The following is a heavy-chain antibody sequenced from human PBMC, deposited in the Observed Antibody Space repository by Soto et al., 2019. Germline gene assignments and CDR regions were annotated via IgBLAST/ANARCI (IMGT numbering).Heavy chain of an antibody. V-gene: IGHV1-8*01. D-gene: IGHD3-3*01. CDR2: MNPNSGNT. CDR3: ARGPLRFLEWSLSSHYYYYGMDV. J-gene: IGHJ6*02. CDR1: GYTFTSYD. Sequence: ASVKVSCKASGYTFTSYDINCVRQATGQGLEWMGWMNPNSGNTGYAQKFQGRVTMTRNTSISTAYMELSSLRSEDTAVYYCARGPLRFLEWSLSSHYYYYGMDVWGQGTTVTVSS.